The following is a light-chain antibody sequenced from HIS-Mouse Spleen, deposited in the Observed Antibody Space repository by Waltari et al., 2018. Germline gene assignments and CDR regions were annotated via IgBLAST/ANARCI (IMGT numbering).Light chain of an antibody. CDR3: NSRDSSGNHVV. J-gene: IGLJ2*01. Sequence: SSELTQDPAVSVALGQTVRITCQGDSLRSYYASWYQQKPGQAPVLVIYVKNNRPSGSPDRFSGSSSGNTASLTITGAQAEDEADYYCNSRDSSGNHVVFGGGTKLTVL. CDR1: SLRSYY. CDR2: VKN. V-gene: IGLV3-19*01.